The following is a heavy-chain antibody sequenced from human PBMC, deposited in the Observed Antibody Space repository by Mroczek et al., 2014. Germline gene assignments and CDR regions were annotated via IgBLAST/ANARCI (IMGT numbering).Heavy chain of an antibody. CDR3: ARATSRIVVKNQKLNWFDP. Sequence: QVQLVESGPGLVKPSQTLSLTCTVSGGSISSGGYYWSWIRQHPGKGLEWIGYIYYSGSTYYNPSLKSRVTISVDTSKNQFSLKLSSVTAADTAVYYCARATSRIVVKNQKLNWFDPWGQGTLVTVSS. CDR1: GGSISSGGYY. J-gene: IGHJ5*02. CDR2: IYYSGST. V-gene: IGHV4-31*03. D-gene: IGHD1-26*01.